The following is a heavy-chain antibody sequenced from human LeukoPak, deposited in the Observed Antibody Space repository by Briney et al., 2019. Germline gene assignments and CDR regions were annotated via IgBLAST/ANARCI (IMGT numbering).Heavy chain of an antibody. Sequence: SVKVSCKASGGTFSSYAISWVRQAPGPGLEWMGRIIPIFGIANYAQKFQGRVTITADKSTSTAYMELSSLRSEDTAVYYCAYYDSSGYHFDYWGQGTLVTVSS. D-gene: IGHD3-22*01. V-gene: IGHV1-69*04. CDR1: GGTFSSYA. CDR2: IIPIFGIA. CDR3: AYYDSSGYHFDY. J-gene: IGHJ4*02.